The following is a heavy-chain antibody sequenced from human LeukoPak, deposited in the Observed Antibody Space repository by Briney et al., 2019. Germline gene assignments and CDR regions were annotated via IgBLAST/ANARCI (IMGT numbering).Heavy chain of an antibody. V-gene: IGHV1-24*01. CDR2: FDPEDGET. CDR1: GYTLTELS. CDR3: ATDLCSSTSCYGGWFDP. Sequence: ASVKVSCKVSGYTLTELSMHWVRRAPGKGLEWMGGFDPEDGETIYAQKFQGRVTMTEDTSTDTAYMELSSLRSEDTAVYYCATDLCSSTSCYGGWFDPWGQGTLVTVSS. D-gene: IGHD2-2*01. J-gene: IGHJ5*02.